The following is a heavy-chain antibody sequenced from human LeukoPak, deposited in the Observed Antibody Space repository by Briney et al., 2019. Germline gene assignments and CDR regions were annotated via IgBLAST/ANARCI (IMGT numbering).Heavy chain of an antibody. Sequence: SQTLSLNCTVSGGSISNGGYYWSWIRQHPGKGLEWIGYIYYSGSTYYNPSLKNRVTISVDTSKNQFSLKLSSVTAADTAVYYCARTNRPTYYYGSGSYYAGYYFDYWGQGTLVTVSS. CDR3: ARTNRPTYYYGSGSYYAGYYFDY. CDR2: IYYSGST. D-gene: IGHD3-10*01. CDR1: GGSISNGGYY. J-gene: IGHJ4*02. V-gene: IGHV4-31*03.